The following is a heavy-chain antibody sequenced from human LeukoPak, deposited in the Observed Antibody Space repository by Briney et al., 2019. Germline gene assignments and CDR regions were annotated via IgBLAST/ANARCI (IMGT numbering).Heavy chain of an antibody. CDR1: GFTFSSSA. J-gene: IGHJ4*02. Sequence: GGSLRLSCAASGFTFSSSAMSWVRQVPGQGLYWVSAISGSGTGTYYADSVKGRFTISRDNSKNTLYLQMNSLRAEDTAVYYCAKEGGAGTRFDYWGQGTLVTVSS. D-gene: IGHD1-7*01. CDR3: AKEGGAGTRFDY. CDR2: ISGSGTGT. V-gene: IGHV3-23*01.